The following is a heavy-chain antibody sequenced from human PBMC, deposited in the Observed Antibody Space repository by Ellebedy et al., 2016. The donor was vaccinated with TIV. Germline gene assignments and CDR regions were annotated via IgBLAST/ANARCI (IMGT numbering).Heavy chain of an antibody. D-gene: IGHD5-18*01. J-gene: IGHJ6*02. CDR3: ARDTAMENYYYYGMDV. V-gene: IGHV1-69*06. CDR1: GGTFSSYA. CDR2: IIPIFGTA. Sequence: SVKVSXXASGGTFSSYAISWVRQAPGQGLEWMGGIIPIFGTANYAQKFQGRVTITADKSTSTAYMELSSLRSEDTAVYYCARDTAMENYYYYGMDVWGQGTTVTVSS.